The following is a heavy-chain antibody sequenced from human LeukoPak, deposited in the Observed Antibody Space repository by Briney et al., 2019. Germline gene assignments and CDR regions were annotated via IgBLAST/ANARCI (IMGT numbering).Heavy chain of an antibody. Sequence: PGASLRLSCAASGFTFSSYAMSWVRQAPGKGLEWVANIKQDGSEKYCMDSVKGRFTISRDNAKNSLYLQMNSLRAEDTAVYYCARERSSSHWGQGTLVTVSS. CDR1: GFTFSSYA. CDR3: ARERSSSH. J-gene: IGHJ4*02. CDR2: IKQDGSEK. V-gene: IGHV3-7*01.